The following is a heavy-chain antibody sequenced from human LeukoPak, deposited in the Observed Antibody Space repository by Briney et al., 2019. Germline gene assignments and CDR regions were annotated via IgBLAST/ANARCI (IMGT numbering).Heavy chain of an antibody. Sequence: GGSLRLSCAASGLTFSSYAMSWVRQAPGKGLEWVSAIGGTTYYADSVRGRFTISRDNSKNTLYLQMNSLRAEDTAVYYCAKDLGRYRNNYFDYWGQGTLVTVSS. CDR3: AKDLGRYRNNYFDY. CDR2: IGGTT. V-gene: IGHV3-23*01. CDR1: GLTFSSYA. J-gene: IGHJ4*02. D-gene: IGHD1-26*01.